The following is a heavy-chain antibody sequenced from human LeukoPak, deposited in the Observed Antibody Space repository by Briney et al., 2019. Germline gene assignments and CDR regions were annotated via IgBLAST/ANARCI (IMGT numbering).Heavy chain of an antibody. V-gene: IGHV4-39*07. CDR3: AREVGNSYYYYYMDV. Sequence: SETLSLTCTVSGGSFSSYIYPWGWIRQPPGKGLEWIGSISHSWTTYYNPSLKSRVTISIDTSKSQFYLKLNSVTAADTAVYYCAREVGNSYYYYYMDVWGRGTTVTVSS. CDR2: ISHSWTT. J-gene: IGHJ6*03. CDR1: GGSFSSYIYP. D-gene: IGHD1-14*01.